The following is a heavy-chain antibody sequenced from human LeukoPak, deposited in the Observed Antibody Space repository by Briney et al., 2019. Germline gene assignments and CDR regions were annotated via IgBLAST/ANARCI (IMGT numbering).Heavy chain of an antibody. CDR2: IIPIFGTA. CDR3: ASRARDEAVYCSGGSCDY. D-gene: IGHD2-15*01. V-gene: IGHV1-69*01. Sequence: GSSVKVSCKASGGTFSSYAISWVRQAPGRGLEWMGGIIPIFGTANYAQKFQGRVTITADESTSTAYMELSSLRSEDTAVYYCASRARDEAVYCSGGSCDYWGQGTLVTVSS. CDR1: GGTFSSYA. J-gene: IGHJ4*02.